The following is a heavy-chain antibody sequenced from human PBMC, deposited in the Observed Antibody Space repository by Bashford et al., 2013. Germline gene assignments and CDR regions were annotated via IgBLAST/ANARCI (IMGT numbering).Heavy chain of an antibody. CDR2: IKSKADGGTI. D-gene: IGHD1-26*01. CDR3: TTFRYSGSYPDAEDAFDI. Sequence: VRQAPGKGLEWVGRIKSKADGGTIHYAAPVKGRFTISRDDSENTVHLQMNSLKTEDTAVYYCTTFRYSGSYPDAEDAFDIWGQGTSGHRLL. J-gene: IGHJ3*02. V-gene: IGHV3-15*01.